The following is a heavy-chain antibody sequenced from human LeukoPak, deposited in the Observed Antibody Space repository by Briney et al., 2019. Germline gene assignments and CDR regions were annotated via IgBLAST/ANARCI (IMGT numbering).Heavy chain of an antibody. V-gene: IGHV3-23*01. D-gene: IGHD6-19*01. CDR2: ISGSGGST. CDR1: GFTFSSYA. CDR3: VKDRPGWAVASHEYFQH. Sequence: PGGSLRLSCAASGFTFSSYAMSWVRQAPGKGLEWVSAISGSGGSTYYADSVKGRFTISRDNSKNTLYLQMNSLRAEDTAVYYCVKDRPGWAVASHEYFQHWGQGTLVTVSS. J-gene: IGHJ1*01.